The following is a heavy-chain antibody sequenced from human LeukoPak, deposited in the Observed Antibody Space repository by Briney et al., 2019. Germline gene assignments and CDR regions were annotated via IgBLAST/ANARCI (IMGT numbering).Heavy chain of an antibody. CDR3: ARDNGDNTAVAAFDY. V-gene: IGHV1-2*02. D-gene: IGHD6-19*01. J-gene: IGHJ4*02. CDR2: INPNGGGT. CDR1: GYTFTGYY. Sequence: ASVKVSCKASGYTFTGYYMHWVRQAPGQGLEWMGWINPNGGGTNYAQKFQGRVTMTRNTSISTAYMELSSLRSEDTAVYYCARDNGDNTAVAAFDYWGQGTLVTVSS.